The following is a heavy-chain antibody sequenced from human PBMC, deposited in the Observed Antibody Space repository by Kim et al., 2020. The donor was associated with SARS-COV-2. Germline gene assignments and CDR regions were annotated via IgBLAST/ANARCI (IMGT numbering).Heavy chain of an antibody. J-gene: IGHJ4*02. CDR3: ARDSGTTPPYFDY. D-gene: IGHD1-1*01. Sequence: VESVKSRKTLNPDTPKNQFSLQLNSVTTEDTAVYYCARDSGTTPPYFDYWGQGTLVTVSS. V-gene: IGHV6-1*01.